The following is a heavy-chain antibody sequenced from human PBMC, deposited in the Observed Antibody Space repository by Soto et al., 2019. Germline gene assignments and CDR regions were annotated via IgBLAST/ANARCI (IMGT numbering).Heavy chain of an antibody. CDR3: ASSGTCYVDY. V-gene: IGHV4-4*07. Sequence: PSETLSLTCIVSDASISSYYWSWIRQPAGKGLEWIGRIYTSGSTNYNPSLKSRVTMSVDTSKNQFSLKLSSVTAADTAVYYCASSGTCYVDYWGQGTLVTVSS. CDR1: DASISSYY. J-gene: IGHJ4*02. D-gene: IGHD3-9*01. CDR2: IYTSGST.